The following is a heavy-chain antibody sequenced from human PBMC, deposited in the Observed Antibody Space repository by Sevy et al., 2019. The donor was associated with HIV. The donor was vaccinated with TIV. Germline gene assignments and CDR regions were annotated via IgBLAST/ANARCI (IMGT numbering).Heavy chain of an antibody. D-gene: IGHD3-10*01. V-gene: IGHV4-59*01. CDR3: ARVQVGFGELVISPYYFDY. CDR2: IYYSGST. CDR1: GNSISGYY. Sequence: SETLSLTCTVSGNSISGYYWSWIRQPPGKGLEWIGYIYYSGSTKYNPSLKSRVTVSVDTSKNQFSLKLSSVTVADTAVYYCARVQVGFGELVISPYYFDYWGLGTLVTVSS. J-gene: IGHJ4*02.